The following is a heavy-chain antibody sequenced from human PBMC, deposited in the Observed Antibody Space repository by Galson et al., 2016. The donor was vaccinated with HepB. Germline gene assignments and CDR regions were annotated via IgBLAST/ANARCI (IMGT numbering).Heavy chain of an antibody. Sequence: SVKVSCKASGYTFDAYHMFWVRQARGQGLEWMGIISPSGVTTRYAQKFQGRVTLTRDTSTRTLYMELSDLTSEDTAIYYCARDIGYCSGASCYSAGHGGQGTLVTVSS. CDR1: GYTFDAYH. CDR3: ARDIGYCSGASCYSAGH. V-gene: IGHV1-46*02. D-gene: IGHD2-15*01. J-gene: IGHJ4*02. CDR2: ISPSGVTT.